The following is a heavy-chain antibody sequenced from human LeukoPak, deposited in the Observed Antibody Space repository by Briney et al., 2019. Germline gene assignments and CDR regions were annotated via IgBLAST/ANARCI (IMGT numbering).Heavy chain of an antibody. J-gene: IGHJ4*02. CDR2: IYYSGST. V-gene: IGHV4-59*01. D-gene: IGHD3-10*01. CDR3: ARTMYYYGSGSYTYFDY. Sequence: SETLSLTCTVSGGSISSYYWSRIRQPPGKGLEWIGYIYYSGSTNYNPSLKSRVTISVDTSKNQFSLKLSSVTAADTAVYYCARTMYYYGSGSYTYFDYWGQGTLVTVSS. CDR1: GGSISSYY.